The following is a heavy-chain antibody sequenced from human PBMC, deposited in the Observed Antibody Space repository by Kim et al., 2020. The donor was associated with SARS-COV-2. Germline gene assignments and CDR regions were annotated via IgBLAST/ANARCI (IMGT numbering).Heavy chain of an antibody. J-gene: IGHJ4*02. CDR2: GST. D-gene: IGHD2-21*01. Sequence: GSTNSTPSVESRVTMSVDTSKNQFSLKLTSVTAADTAVYYCARIEVFDFDYWGQGTLVTVSS. CDR3: ARIEVFDFDY. V-gene: IGHV4-34*01.